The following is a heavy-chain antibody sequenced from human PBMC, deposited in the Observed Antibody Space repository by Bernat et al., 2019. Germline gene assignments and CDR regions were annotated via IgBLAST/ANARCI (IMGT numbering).Heavy chain of an antibody. V-gene: IGHV3-30-3*01. CDR1: GFTFSSYA. CDR2: ISYDGNNK. Sequence: QMQLVESGGGVVQPGRSLRLSCAASGFTFSSYAMNWVRQAPGKGLEWVAVISYDGNNKYYADSVKGRFTISRDNSKNTLYLQMNSLRPEDTAEYYCARDSLLQRGGWFDPWGQGTLVIVSS. J-gene: IGHJ5*02. CDR3: ARDSLLQRGGWFDP. D-gene: IGHD3-16*01.